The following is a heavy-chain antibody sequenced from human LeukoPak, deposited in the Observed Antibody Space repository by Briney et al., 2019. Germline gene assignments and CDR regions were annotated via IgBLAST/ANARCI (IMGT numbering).Heavy chain of an antibody. V-gene: IGHV4-59*01. Sequence: SETLSLTCTVSDGSIRSYYWSWIRQPPGKGLEWIGYIYYSGSTNHNPSLKSRVTISVDTSKNQFSLKLTSVTAADTAVYYCASTYGCYLRHWGQGTLVTVSS. CDR2: IYYSGST. CDR3: ASTYGCYLRH. CDR1: DGSIRSYY. D-gene: IGHD3-10*01. J-gene: IGHJ1*01.